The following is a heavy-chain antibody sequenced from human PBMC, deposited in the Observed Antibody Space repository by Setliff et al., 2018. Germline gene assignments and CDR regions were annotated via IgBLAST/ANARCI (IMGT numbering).Heavy chain of an antibody. D-gene: IGHD2-15*01. CDR1: GNTLTHLS. J-gene: IGHJ3*01. V-gene: IGHV1-69*05. CDR2: IVPIYGPA. Sequence: SVKVSCKVSGNTLTHLSIHWVRQAPGQGLEWIGGIVPIYGPAKYAQKFQGRVEITTDESTNTAYMELSSLTSDDTATYYCAKASVWVVDANCGSFDVWGQGTVVTVSS. CDR3: AKASVWVVDANCGSFDV.